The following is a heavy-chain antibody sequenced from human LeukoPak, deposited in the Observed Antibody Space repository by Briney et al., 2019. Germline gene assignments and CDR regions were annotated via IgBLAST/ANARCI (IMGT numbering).Heavy chain of an antibody. CDR1: GYSFTNYW. V-gene: IGHV5-51*01. J-gene: IGHJ4*02. CDR3: ASSISVPGMLYYFDY. D-gene: IGHD6-19*01. Sequence: GESLKISCKGSGYSFTNYWIAWVRQMPGKGLEWMGVIYPGNSETRYGPSFQGQVTISADKSINTAYVQWSSPKASDTAMYYCASSISVPGMLYYFDYWGQGTLVTVSS. CDR2: IYPGNSET.